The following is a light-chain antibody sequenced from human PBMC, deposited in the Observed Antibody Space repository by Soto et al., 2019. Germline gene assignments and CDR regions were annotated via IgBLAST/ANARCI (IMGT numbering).Light chain of an antibody. CDR1: SSDVGSYNL. Sequence: VLTQPASVSGSPGQSITISCTGTSSDVGSYNLVSWYQQHPGKAPKLMIYEGSKRPSGVSNRFSGSKSGNTASLTISGLQAEDEADYYCCSYAGSSTFYVFGTGTKVTVL. CDR2: EGS. J-gene: IGLJ1*01. V-gene: IGLV2-23*01. CDR3: CSYAGSSTFYV.